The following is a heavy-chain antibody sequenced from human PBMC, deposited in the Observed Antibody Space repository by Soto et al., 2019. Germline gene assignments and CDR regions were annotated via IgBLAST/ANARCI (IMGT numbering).Heavy chain of an antibody. D-gene: IGHD2-15*01. J-gene: IGHJ5*02. CDR2: ISSSSTTK. CDR1: GFTCSSYS. CDR3: ARDGCSGSNCLNWFDP. V-gene: IGHV3-48*01. Sequence: EVQLVESGGGLVQPGGSLRLSCAASGFTCSSYSMNWVRQAPGKGLEWVSYISSSSTTKYYADSVKGRFTISRDNAKNSLYLQMNSLRAEDTAVYYCARDGCSGSNCLNWFDPWGQGTLVTVSS.